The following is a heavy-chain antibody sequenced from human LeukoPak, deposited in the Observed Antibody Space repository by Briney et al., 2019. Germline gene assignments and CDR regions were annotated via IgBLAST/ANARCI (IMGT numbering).Heavy chain of an antibody. CDR3: ARDTPLYADSPDAFDI. Sequence: GGSLRLSCAASGFSFSSYEMNWGRQAPGKGLEWVSYIGSSGSTVYYADSVKGRFTTSRDNAKNSLYLQMNSLRDEDTAVYYCARDTPLYADSPDAFDIWGQGTMVTVSS. CDR2: IGSSGSTV. J-gene: IGHJ3*02. V-gene: IGHV3-48*03. CDR1: GFSFSSYE. D-gene: IGHD2/OR15-2a*01.